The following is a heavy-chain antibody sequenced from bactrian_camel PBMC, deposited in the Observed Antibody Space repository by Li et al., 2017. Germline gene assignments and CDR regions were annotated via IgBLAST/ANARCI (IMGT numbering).Heavy chain of an antibody. CDR3: ATLGSGFSLIY. V-gene: IGHV3S40*01. D-gene: IGHD6*01. Sequence: VQLVESGGDLVQPGGSLRLSCAEFGITDSHYYTGWVRQAPGKDLKDREGVAAADLGGGRENYADSVKGRFAISHDNAKNTLYLQLKSLKTEDTALYYCATLGSGFSLIYWGQGTQVTVS. CDR2: ADLGGGRE. CDR1: GITDSHYY. J-gene: IGHJ4*01.